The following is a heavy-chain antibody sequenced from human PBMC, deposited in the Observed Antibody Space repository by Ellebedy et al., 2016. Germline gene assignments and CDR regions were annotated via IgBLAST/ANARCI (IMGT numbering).Heavy chain of an antibody. Sequence: ASVKVSCKASGYTFTSYGFSWMRQAPGQGLEWMGWISEYNGNTNYAQKVQGRVTMTTDTLSRTAYMELRSLRSDDTAVYYCAKDRGYGRASYYFDYWGQGTLVTVSS. CDR3: AKDRGYGRASYYFDY. CDR1: GYTFTSYG. CDR2: ISEYNGNT. V-gene: IGHV1-18*01. J-gene: IGHJ4*02. D-gene: IGHD4-17*01.